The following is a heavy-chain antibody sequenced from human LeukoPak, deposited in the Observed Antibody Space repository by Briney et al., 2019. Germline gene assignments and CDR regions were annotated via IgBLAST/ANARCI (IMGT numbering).Heavy chain of an antibody. CDR2: IYWDDDK. J-gene: IGHJ4*02. CDR1: GFSLSTSGVH. V-gene: IGHV2-5*02. Sequence: SGPTLVHPTPTLTLTCTFSGFSLSTSGVHVGWIRQPPGKALEWLALIYWDDDKRYSPSLKSRLTITKDTSKKQVVLTITNMDPVDTATYYCARSFSTDWSIDYWGQGTLVTVSS. CDR3: ARSFSTDWSIDY. D-gene: IGHD3-9*01.